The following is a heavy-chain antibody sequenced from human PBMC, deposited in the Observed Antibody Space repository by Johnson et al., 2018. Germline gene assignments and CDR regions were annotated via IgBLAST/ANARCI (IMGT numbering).Heavy chain of an antibody. Sequence: EVQLVESGGGLVQPGGSLRLSCAASGFSFSSSSMNWVRQAPGKGLEWVSYISTRSSIIQYADSVKGRFTISREKAKSSLFLQMHILRAEDTAVYFCARDLYENNYRPPAAFDVWGQGTTVIVSS. CDR3: ARDLYENNYRPPAAFDV. J-gene: IGHJ3*01. CDR2: ISTRSSII. D-gene: IGHD1-1*01. V-gene: IGHV3-48*01. CDR1: GFSFSSSS.